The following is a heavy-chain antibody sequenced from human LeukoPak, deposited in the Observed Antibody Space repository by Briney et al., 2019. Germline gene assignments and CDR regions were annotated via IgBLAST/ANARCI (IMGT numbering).Heavy chain of an antibody. J-gene: IGHJ4*02. CDR3: VKDSKRWKTYYYESGSHYFDY. D-gene: IGHD3-10*01. Sequence: GGSLRLSCAPSAFTFSSYSMNWVRQAPGKWLEWVSSISSSSSYIYYADSVKGRFTISRDNAKNSLYLQMNSLRAEDTAVYYCVKDSKRWKTYYYESGSHYFDYWGQGTLVTVSS. V-gene: IGHV3-21*01. CDR1: AFTFSSYS. CDR2: ISSSSSYI.